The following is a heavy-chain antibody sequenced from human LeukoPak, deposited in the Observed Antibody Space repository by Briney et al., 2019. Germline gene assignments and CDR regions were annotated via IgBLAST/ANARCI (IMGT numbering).Heavy chain of an antibody. CDR2: ITGGSTTI. V-gene: IGHV3-48*01. J-gene: IGHJ4*02. D-gene: IGHD4-17*01. Sequence: GGSLRLSCAASGFTFRSYNMNWVRQARGKGLEWVSYITGGSTTIYYADSVKGRFTISRDNAKNSLYLQMNSLRAEDTAVYYCARDYSTVTTFFDYWGQGTLVTVSS. CDR3: ARDYSTVTTFFDY. CDR1: GFTFRSYN.